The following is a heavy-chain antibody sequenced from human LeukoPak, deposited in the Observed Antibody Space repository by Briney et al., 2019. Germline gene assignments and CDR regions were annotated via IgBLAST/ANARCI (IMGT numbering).Heavy chain of an antibody. CDR2: ISAYNGNR. Sequence: GASVKVSCKASGYTFINYGINWVRQAPGQGLEWMGWISAYNGNRNYAQKFQGRVTMTTDTSTSTVYMEVRSLRSDDTAVYYCARALGPGIAAAGTSYGMDVWGQGTTVTVSS. CDR1: GYTFINYG. D-gene: IGHD6-13*01. CDR3: ARALGPGIAAAGTSYGMDV. V-gene: IGHV1-18*01. J-gene: IGHJ6*02.